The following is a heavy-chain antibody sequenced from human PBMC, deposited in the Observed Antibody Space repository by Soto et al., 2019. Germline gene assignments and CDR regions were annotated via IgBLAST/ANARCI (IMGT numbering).Heavy chain of an antibody. J-gene: IGHJ6*02. CDR2: IIPFLGIA. CDR1: GGTFSSYT. CDR3: ASRYSSSWYSYYYGMDV. D-gene: IGHD6-13*01. Sequence: QVQLVQSGAEVKKPGSSVKVSCKASGGTFSSYTISWVRQAPGQGLEWMGRIIPFLGIANYAQKFQGRGTIPADKSPSTASMELSSMRSEDTAVYYCASRYSSSWYSYYYGMDVWGQGTTVTVSS. V-gene: IGHV1-69*02.